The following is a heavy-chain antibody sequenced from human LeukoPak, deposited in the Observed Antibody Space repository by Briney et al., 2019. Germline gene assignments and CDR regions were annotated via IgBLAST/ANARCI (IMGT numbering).Heavy chain of an antibody. Sequence: ASVKVSCKASGYTFTSYYMHWVRQAPGQGLEWMGIINPSGGSTSYAQKFQGRVTMTRDMSTSTVYMELSSLRSEDTAVYYCARGEGLYCSSTSCYTQNFDYWGQGTLVTVSS. CDR2: INPSGGST. CDR3: ARGEGLYCSSTSCYTQNFDY. CDR1: GYTFTSYY. D-gene: IGHD2-2*02. J-gene: IGHJ4*02. V-gene: IGHV1-46*01.